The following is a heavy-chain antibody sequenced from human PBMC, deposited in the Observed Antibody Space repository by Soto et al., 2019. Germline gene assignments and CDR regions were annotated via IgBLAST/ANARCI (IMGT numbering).Heavy chain of an antibody. Sequence: GGSLRLSCAASGFIFSDYYMSWIRQAPGKGLEWVSYISSSGSTIYYADSVKGRFTISRDNAKNSLYLQMNSLRAEDTAVYYCARERGYYYDSSGPGGWFDPWGQGTLVTVSS. V-gene: IGHV3-11*01. J-gene: IGHJ5*02. D-gene: IGHD3-22*01. CDR1: GFIFSDYY. CDR3: ARERGYYYDSSGPGGWFDP. CDR2: ISSSGSTI.